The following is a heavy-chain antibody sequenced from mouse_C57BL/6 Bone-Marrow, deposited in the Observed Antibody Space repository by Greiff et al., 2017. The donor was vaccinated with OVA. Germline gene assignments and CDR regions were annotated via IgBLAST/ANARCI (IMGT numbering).Heavy chain of an antibody. D-gene: IGHD5-5*01. CDR3: ARRNYLYAMDY. Sequence: VQLQQSGAELVRPGTSVKVSCKASGYAFTNYLIEWVKQRPGQGLEWIGVINPGSGGTNYNEKFKSKATLTVDKSSSTAYMQLSSLTSEDSAVYYCARRNYLYAMDYWGQGTSVTVSS. V-gene: IGHV1-54*01. CDR1: GYAFTNYL. J-gene: IGHJ4*01. CDR2: INPGSGGT.